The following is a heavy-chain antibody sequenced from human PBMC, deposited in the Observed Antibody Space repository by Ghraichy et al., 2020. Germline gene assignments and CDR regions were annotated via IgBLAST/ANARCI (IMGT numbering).Heavy chain of an antibody. J-gene: IGHJ3*02. V-gene: IGHV3-11*06. CDR2: ISSSSSYT. CDR1: GFTFSDYY. Sequence: GGSLRLSCAASGFTFSDYYMSWIRQAPGKGLEGVSYISSSSSYTNYADSVKGRFTISRGNAKNSLYLQRNSLGAEDTAVYYCARDGYNYAFDIWGQGTMVTVSS. CDR3: ARDGYNYAFDI. D-gene: IGHD5-24*01.